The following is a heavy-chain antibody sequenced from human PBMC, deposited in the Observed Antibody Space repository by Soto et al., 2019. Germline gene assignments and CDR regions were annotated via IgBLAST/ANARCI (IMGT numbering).Heavy chain of an antibody. CDR3: ARDGYYDFWSGYYPDNWFDP. CDR2: IIPIFGTA. CDR1: GGTFSSYA. V-gene: IGHV1-69*13. J-gene: IGHJ5*02. Sequence: SVKVSCKASGGTFSSYAISWVRQAPGQGLEWMGGIIPIFGTANYAQKFQGRVTITADESTSTAYTELSSLRSEDTAVYYCARDGYYDFWSGYYPDNWFDPWGQGTLVTVSS. D-gene: IGHD3-3*01.